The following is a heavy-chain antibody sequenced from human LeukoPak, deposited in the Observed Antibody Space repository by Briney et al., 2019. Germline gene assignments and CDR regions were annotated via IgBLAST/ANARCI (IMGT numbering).Heavy chain of an antibody. Sequence: GGSLRLSCAASEFSVGSNYMTWVRQAPGKGLEWVSLIYSGGSTYYADSVKGRFTISRDNSKNTLYLQMNSLRAEDTAVYYCAKSGGGDLFGTIDYWGQGTLVTVSS. V-gene: IGHV3-66*01. CDR3: AKSGGGDLFGTIDY. CDR1: EFSVGSNY. J-gene: IGHJ4*02. CDR2: IYSGGST. D-gene: IGHD2-21*02.